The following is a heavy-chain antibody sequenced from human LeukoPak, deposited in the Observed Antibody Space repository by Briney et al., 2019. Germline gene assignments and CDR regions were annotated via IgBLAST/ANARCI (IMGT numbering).Heavy chain of an antibody. CDR2: INHSGST. V-gene: IGHV4-34*01. J-gene: IGHJ4*02. Sequence: PSETLSLTCAVYGGSFSGYYWSWIHQPPGKGLEWIGEINHSGSTNYNPSLKSRVTISVDTSKNQFSLKLSSVTAADTAVYYCARSAGRYYENWGQGTLVTVSS. CDR3: ARSAGRYYEN. D-gene: IGHD3-10*01. CDR1: GGSFSGYY.